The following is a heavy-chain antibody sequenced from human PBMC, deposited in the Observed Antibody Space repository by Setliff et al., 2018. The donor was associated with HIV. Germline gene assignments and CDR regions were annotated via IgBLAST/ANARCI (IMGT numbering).Heavy chain of an antibody. D-gene: IGHD3-3*01. CDR1: GFNVTDNY. J-gene: IGHJ4*02. CDR2: ISWNSGSM. Sequence: PGGSLRLSCAVSGFNVTDNYMHWVRQVPGKGLEWVAGISWNSGSMVYADSVKGRFTISRDNAKNSLYLQMNSLRAEDMALYYCAKDFHPNFCSGYIDYWGQGTLVTVSS. CDR3: AKDFHPNFCSGYIDY. V-gene: IGHV3-9*03.